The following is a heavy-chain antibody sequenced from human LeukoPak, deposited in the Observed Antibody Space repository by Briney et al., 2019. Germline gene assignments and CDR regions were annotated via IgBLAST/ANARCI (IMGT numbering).Heavy chain of an antibody. CDR3: ARTGREPKKTFDY. CDR1: GGSISSSNW. Sequence: KPSETLSLTCAVSGGSISSSNWWSWVRQPPGKGLEWIGEIYHSGSTNYNPSLKSRVTISVDKSKNQFSLKLSSVTAADTAVYYCARTGREPKKTFDYWGQGTLVTVSS. J-gene: IGHJ4*02. CDR2: IYHSGST. V-gene: IGHV4-4*02. D-gene: IGHD1-1*01.